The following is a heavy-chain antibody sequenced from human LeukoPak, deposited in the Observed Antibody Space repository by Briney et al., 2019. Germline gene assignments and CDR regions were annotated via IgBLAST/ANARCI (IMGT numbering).Heavy chain of an antibody. CDR3: ARHGSAMVTSWAKQIAY. CDR2: XXPGDSDT. D-gene: IGHD5-18*01. CDR1: GXXFTXYX. Sequence: GESLKISCKGSGXXFTXYXXXXVRXXXXXXXXXMXXXXPGDSDTRHSPSFQGQVTLSADKSISTAYLQWTSLKASDTAMYYCARHGSAMVTSWAKQIAYWGQGTLVTVSS. J-gene: IGHJ4*02. V-gene: IGHV5-51*01.